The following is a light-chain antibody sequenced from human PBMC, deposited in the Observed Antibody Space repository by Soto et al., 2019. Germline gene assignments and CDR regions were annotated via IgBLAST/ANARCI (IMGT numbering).Light chain of an antibody. CDR2: DVN. J-gene: IGLJ2*01. CDR1: SSDVGRYTY. V-gene: IGLV2-11*01. CDR3: CSYAGRTSVV. Sequence: QSVLTQPRSVSGSPGQSVTISCGGTSSDVGRYTYVSWYQQHPGKAPKLVIYDVNKRPSGVPARFSASKSGNTASLTISGLPPDDEADYYCCSYAGRTSVVLGGGTKLTVL.